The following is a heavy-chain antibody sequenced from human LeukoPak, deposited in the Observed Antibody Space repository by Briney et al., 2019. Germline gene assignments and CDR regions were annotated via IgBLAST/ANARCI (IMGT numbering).Heavy chain of an antibody. CDR2: IKGDGSGK. CDR3: TKNTHDY. J-gene: IGHJ4*02. V-gene: IGHV3-7*01. CDR1: GFTFSGSW. Sequence: PGGSLRLSCAASGFTFSGSWMSWVRQAPGKGLEWVATIKGDGSGKFYVDSVKGRFAISRDDAKSPLFLQMDSLRSEDTAVYYCTKNTHDYWGQGTLVTVSS. D-gene: IGHD1/OR15-1a*01.